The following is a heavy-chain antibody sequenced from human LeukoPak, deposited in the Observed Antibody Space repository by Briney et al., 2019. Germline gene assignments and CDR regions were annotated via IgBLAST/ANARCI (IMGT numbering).Heavy chain of an antibody. CDR1: GFTFSRYW. CDR3: AKGSQGIAVAGAFDY. J-gene: IGHJ4*02. CDR2: MNTDGSRT. V-gene: IGHV3-74*01. Sequence: GGSLRLSCAASGFTFSRYWMHWVRQAPGKGLVWVSRMNTDGSRTDYADSVKGRFTISRDNSKNTLYLQMNSLRAEDTAAYYCAKGSQGIAVAGAFDYWGQGTLVTVSS. D-gene: IGHD6-19*01.